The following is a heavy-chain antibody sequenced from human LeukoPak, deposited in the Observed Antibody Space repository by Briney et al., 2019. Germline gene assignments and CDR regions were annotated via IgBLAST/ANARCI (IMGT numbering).Heavy chain of an antibody. CDR3: ARHGYCSGGSCYPNYYYYMDV. D-gene: IGHD2-15*01. Sequence: SETLSLTCTVSGGSISSYYWSWIRQPPGKGLEWIGYIYYSGSTNYNPSLKSRVTISVDTSKNQFSLKLSSVTAADTAVYYCARHGYCSGGSCYPNYYYYMDVWGKGTTVTISS. CDR2: IYYSGST. CDR1: GGSISSYY. J-gene: IGHJ6*03. V-gene: IGHV4-59*01.